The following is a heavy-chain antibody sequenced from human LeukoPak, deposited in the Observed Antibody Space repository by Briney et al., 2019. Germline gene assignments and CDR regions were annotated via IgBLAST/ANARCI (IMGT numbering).Heavy chain of an antibody. D-gene: IGHD4-23*01. CDR1: GFTFSSSA. Sequence: GGSLRLSCAASGFTFSSSAMSWVRQAPGKGLEWVSAISNNGGYTYYADSVQGRFTISRDNSKDTLFLQMNSLRVEDTAVYYCARGRGADTGGNSGHFDSWGQGTLVTVSS. V-gene: IGHV3-23*01. CDR3: ARGRGADTGGNSGHFDS. J-gene: IGHJ4*02. CDR2: ISNNGGYT.